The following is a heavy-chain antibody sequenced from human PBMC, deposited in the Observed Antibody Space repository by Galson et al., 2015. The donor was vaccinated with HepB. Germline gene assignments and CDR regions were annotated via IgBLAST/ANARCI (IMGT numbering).Heavy chain of an antibody. V-gene: IGHV3-43*01. CDR3: AKEQNRQSLS. Sequence: SLRLSCAASGFTFDDFTMHWVRQAPGKGLEWVSLITWDGGSTFYADSVKGRFTISRDNSKNSLYLQMNSLRTEDTALYYCAKEQNRQSLSSGQGTRVPVSS. J-gene: IGHJ5*02. D-gene: IGHD6-19*01. CDR1: GFTFDDFT. CDR2: ITWDGGST.